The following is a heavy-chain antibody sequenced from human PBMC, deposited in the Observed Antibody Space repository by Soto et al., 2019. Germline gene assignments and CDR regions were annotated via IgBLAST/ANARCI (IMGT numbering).Heavy chain of an antibody. CDR2: IYYSGST. J-gene: IGHJ4*02. V-gene: IGHV4-59*01. CDR1: GGSISSYY. CDR3: ASRDGYIILDY. Sequence: PSATLSLTCTVSGGSISSYYWSWIRQPPGKGLEWIGYIYYSGSTNYNPSLKSRVTRSVDTSKNQFSLKLSSVTAADTAVYYCASRDGYIILDYWGQGILVTVSS. D-gene: IGHD5-12*01.